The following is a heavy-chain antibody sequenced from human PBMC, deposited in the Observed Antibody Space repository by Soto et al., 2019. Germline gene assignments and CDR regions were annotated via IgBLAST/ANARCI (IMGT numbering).Heavy chain of an antibody. V-gene: IGHV3-30*19. D-gene: IGHD3-22*01. J-gene: IGHJ4*02. CDR2: ISYDGSNK. CDR1: GVTFGVYS. CDR3: ASPYHDSSGYSFFDY. Sequence: PIPCTATSGVTFGVYSGRGVRVATRKGLEWVAVISYDGSNKYYADSVKGRFTISRDNSKNTLYLQMNSLRAEDTAVYYCASPYHDSSGYSFFDYWGQGILVKVS.